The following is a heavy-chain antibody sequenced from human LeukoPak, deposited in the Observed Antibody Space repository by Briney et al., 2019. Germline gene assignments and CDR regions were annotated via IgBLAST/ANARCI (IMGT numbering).Heavy chain of an antibody. V-gene: IGHV4-39*07. J-gene: IGHJ6*03. CDR2: IYYSGST. CDR3: ARLVGYSSSWHYYYYMDV. Sequence: SETLSLTCTVSGGSISSSSYYWGWIRQPPGKGLEWIGSIYYSGSTYYNPSLKSRVTISADTSKNQFSLKLSSVTAADTAVYYCARLVGYSSSWHYYYYMDVWGKGTTVTISS. CDR1: GGSISSSSYY. D-gene: IGHD6-13*01.